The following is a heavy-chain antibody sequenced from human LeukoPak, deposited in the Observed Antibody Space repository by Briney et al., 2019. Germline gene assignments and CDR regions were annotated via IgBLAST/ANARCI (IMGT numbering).Heavy chain of an antibody. D-gene: IGHD4-17*01. J-gene: IGHJ4*02. CDR1: GLTFSSQA. CDR3: AKDGSYGVYVLLDY. V-gene: IGHV3-23*01. Sequence: GGSLRLSCAASGLTFSSQAINWVRQAPGKGLEWVSGISGSGGSIYYADSVKGRFTISRDNSQNTLYLQMNSLRAEDTGVYHCAKDGSYGVYVLLDYWGQGTLVTVSS. CDR2: ISGSGGSI.